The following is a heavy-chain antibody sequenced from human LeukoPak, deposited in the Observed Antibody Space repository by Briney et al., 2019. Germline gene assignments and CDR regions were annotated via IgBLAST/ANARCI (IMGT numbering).Heavy chain of an antibody. CDR1: GYSFTGYG. Sequence: ASVKVSCKSSGYSFTGYGINWVRQAPGQGLEWMGWISNDNGITNYAQQFQGRVTMDTETYTSTAYMELRSLRSEDTAVYYCARDVRLFDYWGQGTLVTVSS. J-gene: IGHJ4*02. CDR2: ISNDNGIT. CDR3: ARDVRLFDY. V-gene: IGHV1-18*01.